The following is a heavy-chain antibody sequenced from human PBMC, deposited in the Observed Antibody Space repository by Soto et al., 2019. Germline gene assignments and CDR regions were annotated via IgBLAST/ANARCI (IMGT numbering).Heavy chain of an antibody. J-gene: IGHJ4*02. V-gene: IGHV5-51*01. CDR1: GYSFTSYW. D-gene: IGHD3-9*01. Sequence: GESLKISCKGSGYSFTSYWIGWVPQMPCKGLEWMGISYPGDSDTRYSPSFPGQVTISADSSISTAYLQWSSLQASDTAMYYCASRGADILTGYYKSPEYYLDYCGQGTL. CDR3: ASRGADILTGYYKSPEYYLDY. CDR2: SYPGDSDT.